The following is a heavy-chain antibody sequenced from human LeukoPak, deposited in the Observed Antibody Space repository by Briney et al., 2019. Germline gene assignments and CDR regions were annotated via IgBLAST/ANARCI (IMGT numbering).Heavy chain of an antibody. CDR1: GLSFRSYG. CDR3: ATGRVATILY. Sequence: GRSLRLSCAASGLSFRSYGMHWVRQAPGKGLEWVALISYDGSNKYYADSVKDRFTISRDNSKNTAFLQMNSLRAEDTAVYYCATGRVATILYWGQGILVTVSS. CDR2: ISYDGSNK. J-gene: IGHJ4*02. D-gene: IGHD5-12*01. V-gene: IGHV3-30*03.